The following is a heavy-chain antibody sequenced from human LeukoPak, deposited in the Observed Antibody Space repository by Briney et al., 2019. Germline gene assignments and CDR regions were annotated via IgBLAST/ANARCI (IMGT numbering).Heavy chain of an antibody. J-gene: IGHJ4*02. Sequence: GESLKISCEASGYSFNNYWIGWVRQMPGKGLEWMGIIYPGDSDTRYSPSFQGQVTISADKSISTAYLQWSSLKASDTAMYYCARHLQYSSGALTLDYWGQGTLVTVSS. CDR1: GYSFNNYW. D-gene: IGHD6-19*01. CDR2: IYPGDSDT. CDR3: ARHLQYSSGALTLDY. V-gene: IGHV5-51*01.